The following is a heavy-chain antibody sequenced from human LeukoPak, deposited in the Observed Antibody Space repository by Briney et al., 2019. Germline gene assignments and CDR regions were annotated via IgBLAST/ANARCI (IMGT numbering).Heavy chain of an antibody. Sequence: GGSLRLSCAASGFTFDDYAMHWVRQAPGKGLEWVSGISWNSGSIGYADSVKGRFTISRDNAKNSLNLQMNGLRAEDTALYYCSEVLPAAIPYALAAAGGALCFYYYYYGMDVWGQGTTVTVSS. V-gene: IGHV3-9*01. D-gene: IGHD2-2*02. J-gene: IGHJ6*02. CDR1: GFTFDDYA. CDR3: SEVLPAAIPYALAAAGGALCFYYYYYGMDV. CDR2: ISWNSGSI.